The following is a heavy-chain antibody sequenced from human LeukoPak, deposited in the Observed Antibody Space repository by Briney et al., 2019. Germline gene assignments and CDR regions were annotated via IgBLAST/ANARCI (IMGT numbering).Heavy chain of an antibody. CDR1: GFSLSTNGMR. Sequence: SGPTLVNPTQTLTLTCTFSGFSLSTNGMRVSWIRQPPGKALEWLARIDWDDDKFYSTSLKTRLTISKDTSRNQVVLKMTNMDPETTASYFSARAERSRGGYPFDYWGQGTLVTVSS. CDR3: ARAERSRGGYPFDY. V-gene: IGHV2-70*04. CDR2: IDWDDDK. D-gene: IGHD5-24*01. J-gene: IGHJ4*02.